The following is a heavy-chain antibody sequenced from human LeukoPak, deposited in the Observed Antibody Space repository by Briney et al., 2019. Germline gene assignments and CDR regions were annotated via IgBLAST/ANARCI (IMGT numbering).Heavy chain of an antibody. CDR2: ISGTSSPR. Sequence: QSGGSLRLSCAASGFTFSSYSMNWVRQAPGKGLEWVSYISGTSSPRYYADSVKGRFTITRDNAKNSLYLQMNSLRAEDTAVYYCARDVYGAYAIDYWGQGTLVTVSS. D-gene: IGHD4-17*01. J-gene: IGHJ4*02. V-gene: IGHV3-48*04. CDR3: ARDVYGAYAIDY. CDR1: GFTFSSYS.